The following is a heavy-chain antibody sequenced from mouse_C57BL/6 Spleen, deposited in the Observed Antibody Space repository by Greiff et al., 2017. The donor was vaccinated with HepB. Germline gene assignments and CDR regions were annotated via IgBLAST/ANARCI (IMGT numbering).Heavy chain of an antibody. Sequence: QVQLKQPGAELVQPGASVKLSCKASGYTFTSYWMHWVKQRPGRGLEWIGRIDPNSGGTKYNEKFKSNATLTVDKSSSTADMQLSSLTSEDSAVYYCARSIITTVVARYAMDYWGQGTSVTVSS. CDR2: IDPNSGGT. J-gene: IGHJ4*01. CDR3: ARSIITTVVARYAMDY. V-gene: IGHV1-72*01. D-gene: IGHD1-1*01. CDR1: GYTFTSYW.